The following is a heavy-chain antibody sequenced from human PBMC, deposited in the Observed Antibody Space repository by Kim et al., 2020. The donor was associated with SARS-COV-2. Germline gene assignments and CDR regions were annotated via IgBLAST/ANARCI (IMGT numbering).Heavy chain of an antibody. J-gene: IGHJ4*02. V-gene: IGHV3-30*18. Sequence: GGSLRLSCAASGFTFSTYGMHWVRQAPGKGLEWVAVISYDGSDKYYADSVKGRFTISRDNSKNTLYLQMHSLRGEDTAVYYCAKGGYYDTTGPLDYWGQGSLVIV. CDR2: ISYDGSDK. D-gene: IGHD3-22*01. CDR1: GFTFSTYG. CDR3: AKGGYYDTTGPLDY.